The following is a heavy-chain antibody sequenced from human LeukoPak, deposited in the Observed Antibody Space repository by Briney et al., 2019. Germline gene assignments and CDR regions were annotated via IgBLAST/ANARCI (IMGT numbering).Heavy chain of an antibody. CDR2: IYPGDSDT. CDR1: GYSFTSYW. CDR3: ARRGRYCSSTSCYSRVDY. J-gene: IGHJ4*02. Sequence: GESLKISCKGSGYSFTSYWIGWVRQMPGKGLEWMGIIYPGDSDTRYSPSFQGQVTISADKSISTAYLQWSSLKASDTAMYYCARRGRYCSSTSCYSRVDYWGQGTLVTVSS. V-gene: IGHV5-51*01. D-gene: IGHD2-2*02.